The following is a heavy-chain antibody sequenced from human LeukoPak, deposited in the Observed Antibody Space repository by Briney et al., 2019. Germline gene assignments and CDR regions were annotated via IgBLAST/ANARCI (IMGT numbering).Heavy chain of an antibody. J-gene: IGHJ4*02. Sequence: ASVKVSCKASGYTFTSYFMHWVRPAPGQRLEWMGWINAGDGNTKYSQKFQGRVTITRDTSASTAYMELSSLRSEHTAVYYCARGYGGYDLDYWGQGTLVTVSS. CDR2: INAGDGNT. V-gene: IGHV1-3*01. D-gene: IGHD5-12*01. CDR1: GYTFTSYF. CDR3: ARGYGGYDLDY.